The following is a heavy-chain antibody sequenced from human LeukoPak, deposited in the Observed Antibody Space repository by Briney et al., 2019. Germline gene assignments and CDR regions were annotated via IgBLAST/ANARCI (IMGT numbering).Heavy chain of an antibody. CDR2: IIPIFGTA. D-gene: IGHD2-2*01. CDR1: GGTFSSYA. Sequence: ASVKVSCKASGGTFSSYAISWVRQAPGQGLEWMGGIIPIFGTANYAQKFQGRVTITADESTSTAYMELSSLRSEDTAVYYCAWGFNIVVVPAALKTWGQGTLVTVSS. CDR3: AWGFNIVVVPAALKT. J-gene: IGHJ5*02. V-gene: IGHV1-69*13.